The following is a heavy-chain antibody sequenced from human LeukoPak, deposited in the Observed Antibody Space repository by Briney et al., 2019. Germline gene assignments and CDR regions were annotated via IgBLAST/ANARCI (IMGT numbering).Heavy chain of an antibody. D-gene: IGHD1-26*01. CDR1: GYSFTSYW. J-gene: IGHJ1*01. CDR3: ARRADSSEYFQH. Sequence: NPGESLKISCKGSGYSFTSYWIGWVRQLPGKGREWMGIIYPGDSDTRYSPSFQGQVTISADKSISTAYLQWSSLKASDTAMYYCARRADSSEYFQHWGQGTLVTVSS. CDR2: IYPGDSDT. V-gene: IGHV5-51*01.